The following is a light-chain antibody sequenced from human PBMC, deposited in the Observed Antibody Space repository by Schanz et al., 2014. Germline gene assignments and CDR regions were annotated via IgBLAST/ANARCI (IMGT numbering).Light chain of an antibody. V-gene: IGKV3-11*01. Sequence: EIVLTQSPATLSLSPGERATLSCRASQIISTHLAWFQQKPGQSPRLLIYDASDRATGIPARFSGSGSGTDFTLTISSLEPEDFAVYYCHQRANWPLTFGGGTKVEIK. CDR3: HQRANWPLT. CDR2: DAS. CDR1: QIISTH. J-gene: IGKJ4*01.